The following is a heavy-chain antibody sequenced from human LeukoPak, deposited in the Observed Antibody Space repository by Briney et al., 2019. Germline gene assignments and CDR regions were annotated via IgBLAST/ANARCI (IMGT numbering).Heavy chain of an antibody. CDR1: GGSISSYY. D-gene: IGHD2-15*01. J-gene: IGHJ4*02. CDR3: ARQDGSGPPHYSDY. V-gene: IGHV4-59*08. Sequence: PSETLSLTCTVSGGSISSYYWSWIRQPPGKGLEWIGYIYYSGSTNYNPSLKSRVTISVDTSKNQFSLKLSSVTAADTAVYYCARQDGSGPPHYSDYWGQGTLVTVSS. CDR2: IYYSGST.